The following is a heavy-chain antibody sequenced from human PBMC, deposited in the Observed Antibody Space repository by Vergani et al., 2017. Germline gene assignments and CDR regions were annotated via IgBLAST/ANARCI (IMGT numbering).Heavy chain of an antibody. CDR3: ATKRLGVHSYGYSEDAFDI. CDR2: INHSGST. Sequence: QVQLQQWGAGLLKPSETLSLTCAVYGGSFSGYYWSWIRQPPGKGLEWIGEINHSGSTNYNPSLKSRVTISVDTSKNQFSLKLSSVTAADTAVYYFATKRLGVHSYGYSEDAFDIWGQGTMVTVSS. V-gene: IGHV4-34*01. J-gene: IGHJ3*02. CDR1: GGSFSGYY. D-gene: IGHD5-18*01.